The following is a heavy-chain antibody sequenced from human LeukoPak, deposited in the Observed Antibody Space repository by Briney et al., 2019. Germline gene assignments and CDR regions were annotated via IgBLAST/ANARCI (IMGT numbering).Heavy chain of an antibody. CDR2: IREDGNDK. CDR1: GFTFDNYW. J-gene: IGHJ4*02. Sequence: GGSLRLSCAASGFTFDNYWMSWVRQAPGKGLEWVANIREDGNDKYYVDSVKGRFTISRDNAKNSLYLQMNSLRAEDMAVYYCARAPYSASWHPRGYYFDYWGQGTLVTVSS. V-gene: IGHV3-7*01. CDR3: ARAPYSASWHPRGYYFDY. D-gene: IGHD6-13*01.